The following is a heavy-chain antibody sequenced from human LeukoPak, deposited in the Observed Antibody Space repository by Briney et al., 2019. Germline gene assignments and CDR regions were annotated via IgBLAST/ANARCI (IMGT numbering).Heavy chain of an antibody. D-gene: IGHD2-2*01. Sequence: GRSPRLSCAASGFTFSSYAMHWVRQAPGKGLEWVAVISYDGSNKYYADSVKGRFTISRDNSKNTLYLQMNSLRAEDTAVYYCARERDIVVVPAANDAFDIWGQGTMVTVSS. CDR1: GFTFSSYA. V-gene: IGHV3-30-3*01. J-gene: IGHJ3*02. CDR3: ARERDIVVVPAANDAFDI. CDR2: ISYDGSNK.